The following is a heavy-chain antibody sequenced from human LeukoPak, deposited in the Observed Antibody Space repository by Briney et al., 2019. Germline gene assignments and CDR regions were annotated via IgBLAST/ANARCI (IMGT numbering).Heavy chain of an antibody. J-gene: IGHJ4*02. Sequence: ALVKVSCKASGYTFTGYHMHWVRQAPGQGLEWMGWINPNSGGTNYAQKFQGRVTMTRDTSISTAYMELSRLRSDDTAVYYCARDPLNLVYGSGWRYYFDYWGQGTLVTVSS. CDR2: INPNSGGT. CDR3: ARDPLNLVYGSGWRYYFDY. CDR1: GYTFTGYH. V-gene: IGHV1-2*02. D-gene: IGHD6-19*01.